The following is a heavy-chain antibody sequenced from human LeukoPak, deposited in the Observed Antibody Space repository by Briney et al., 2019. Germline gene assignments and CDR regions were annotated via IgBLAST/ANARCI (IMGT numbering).Heavy chain of an antibody. J-gene: IGHJ4*02. CDR2: INSDGSST. CDR3: ASQSLYCSGGSCSDPLDY. Sequence: GGSLRLSCAASGFTFSSYWMHWVRQAPGKGLVWVSRINSDGSSTSYADSVKGRFTISRDNAKNTLYLQMNSLRAEDTAVYYCASQSLYCSGGSCSDPLDYWGQGTLVTVSS. CDR1: GFTFSSYW. D-gene: IGHD2-15*01. V-gene: IGHV3-74*01.